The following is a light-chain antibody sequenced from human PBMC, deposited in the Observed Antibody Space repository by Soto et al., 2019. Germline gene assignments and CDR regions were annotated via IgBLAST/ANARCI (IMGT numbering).Light chain of an antibody. J-gene: IGKJ2*01. V-gene: IGKV3-15*01. Sequence: EIVMTQSPATLSVSPGERATLSCRASRSVSSNLAWYQQKPGQAPRLLIYGASTRVTGFPARFSGSGSGTEFTLTISSLQSEDFAVYYCQQYNNWPFTFGQGTKLEIK. CDR2: GAS. CDR3: QQYNNWPFT. CDR1: RSVSSN.